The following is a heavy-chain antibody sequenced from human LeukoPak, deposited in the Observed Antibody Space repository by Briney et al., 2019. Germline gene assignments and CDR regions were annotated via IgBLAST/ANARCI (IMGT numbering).Heavy chain of an antibody. CDR2: IYYSGST. J-gene: IGHJ5*02. CDR3: ARAAVVYDRNWFDP. Sequence: SETLSLTCTVSGDSISSYYWSWIRQPPGKGLEWIGYIYYSGSTNYNPSLKSRVTISVDTSKNQFSLKLSSVTAADTAVYYCARAAVVYDRNWFDPWGQGTLVTVSS. CDR1: GDSISSYY. V-gene: IGHV4-59*01. D-gene: IGHD2-8*02.